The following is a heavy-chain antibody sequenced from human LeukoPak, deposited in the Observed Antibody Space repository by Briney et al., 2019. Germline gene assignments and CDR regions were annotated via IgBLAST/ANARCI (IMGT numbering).Heavy chain of an antibody. V-gene: IGHV4-59*01. CDR3: ARVRDTAMDAYYYYYMDV. CDR2: IYYSGST. CDR1: GGSISSYY. Sequence: SETLSLTCTVSGGSISSYYWSWIRQPPGKGLEWVGYIYYSGSTNYNPSLKSRVTISVDTSKNQFSLKLSSVTAADTAVDYCARVRDTAMDAYYYYYMDVWGKGTTVTVSS. D-gene: IGHD5-18*01. J-gene: IGHJ6*03.